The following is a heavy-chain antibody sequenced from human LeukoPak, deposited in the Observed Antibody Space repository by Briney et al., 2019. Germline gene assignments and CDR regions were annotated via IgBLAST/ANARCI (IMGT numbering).Heavy chain of an antibody. D-gene: IGHD2-8*01. CDR1: GLTFSTSG. J-gene: IGHJ4*02. CDR3: ATEANGRHYDY. V-gene: IGHV3-21*06. CDR2: IGPTGSDR. Sequence: GGSLRLSCTASGLTFSTSGFNWVRQAPGKGLEWVASIGPTGSDRYHADSIKGRFTISRDNANNFLYLQMNSLRAEDTAVYYCATEANGRHYDYWGQGTLLTVSS.